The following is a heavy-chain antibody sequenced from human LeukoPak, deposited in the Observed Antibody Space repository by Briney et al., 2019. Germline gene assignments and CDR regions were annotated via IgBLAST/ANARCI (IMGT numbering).Heavy chain of an antibody. CDR3: AKAAVSIAEYYFDY. D-gene: IGHD6-6*01. CDR1: GFTFYDYA. Sequence: GGSLRLSCAASGFTFYDYAMHWVRQAPGKGLEWVSGISWNSGSIVYADSVKGRFTIYRDNAKNSLYLQMDSLRAEDTALYYCAKAAVSIAEYYFDYWGQGTLVTVSS. CDR2: ISWNSGSI. J-gene: IGHJ4*02. V-gene: IGHV3-9*01.